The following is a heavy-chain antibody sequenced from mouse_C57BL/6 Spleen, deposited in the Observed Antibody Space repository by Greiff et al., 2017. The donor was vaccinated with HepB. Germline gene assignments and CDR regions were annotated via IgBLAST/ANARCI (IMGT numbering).Heavy chain of an antibody. CDR1: GYSITSGYY. D-gene: IGHD2-2*01. CDR2: ISYDGSN. J-gene: IGHJ1*03. V-gene: IGHV3-6*01. Sequence: EVQLQQSGPGLVKPSQSLSLTCSVTGYSITSGYYWNWIRQFPGNKLEWMGYISYDGSNNYNPSLKNRISITRDTSKNQFFLKLNSVTTEDTATYYCARWLPLWYFDVWGTGTTVTVSS. CDR3: ARWLPLWYFDV.